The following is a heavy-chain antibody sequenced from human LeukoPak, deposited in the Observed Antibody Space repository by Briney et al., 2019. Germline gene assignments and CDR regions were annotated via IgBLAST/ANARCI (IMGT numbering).Heavy chain of an antibody. CDR1: GGTFSSYA. CDR3: ARVGGGYSYGYPFDY. D-gene: IGHD5-18*01. Sequence: SVKVSCKASGGTFSSYAISWVRQAPGQGLEWMGGIIPIFGTANYAQKFQGRVTITADKSTSTAYMELSSLRSEDTAVYYCARVGGGYSYGYPFDYWGQGTLVTVSS. V-gene: IGHV1-69*06. CDR2: IIPIFGTA. J-gene: IGHJ4*02.